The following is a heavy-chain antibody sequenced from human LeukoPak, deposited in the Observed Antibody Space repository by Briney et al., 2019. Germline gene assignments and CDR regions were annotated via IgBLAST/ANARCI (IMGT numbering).Heavy chain of an antibody. Sequence: GGSLRLSCVASGFTFSNYWMSWFRQAPGKGLQWVANIKQDGSEIYYVDSAKGRFTISRDNAKNTVYLQMNSLRAEDTAVYYCANGAFRLYYIDVWGKGTTVTVSS. V-gene: IGHV3-7*01. CDR3: ANGAFRLYYIDV. CDR2: IKQDGSEI. CDR1: GFTFSNYW. J-gene: IGHJ6*03. D-gene: IGHD2-8*01.